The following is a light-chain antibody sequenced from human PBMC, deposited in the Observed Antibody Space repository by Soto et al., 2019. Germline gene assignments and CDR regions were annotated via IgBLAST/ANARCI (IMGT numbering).Light chain of an antibody. V-gene: IGLV3-27*01. CDR1: VLAKKY. J-gene: IGLJ3*02. CDR3: YSAADNNLRV. Sequence: SYELTQPSSVSVSPGQTARITCSGDVLAKKYARWFQQKPGQAPVLVIYKDSERPSGIPERFSGSSSGTTVTLTISGAQVEDEAYYYCYSAADNNLRVFGGGTKLTVL. CDR2: KDS.